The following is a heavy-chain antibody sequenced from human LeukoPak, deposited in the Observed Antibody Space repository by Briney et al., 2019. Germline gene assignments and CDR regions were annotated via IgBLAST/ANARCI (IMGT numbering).Heavy chain of an antibody. CDR1: GFTFSSYW. CDR2: LKQDGSEK. D-gene: IGHD5-18*01. Sequence: GGSLRLSCAASGFTFSSYWMSWVRQAPGKGLEWVANLKQDGSEKYYVDSVKGRFTISRDNAKNSLYLQMNSLRAEDTAVYYCAREEDSGIQLWPHYWGQGTLVTVSS. V-gene: IGHV3-7*03. CDR3: AREEDSGIQLWPHY. J-gene: IGHJ4*02.